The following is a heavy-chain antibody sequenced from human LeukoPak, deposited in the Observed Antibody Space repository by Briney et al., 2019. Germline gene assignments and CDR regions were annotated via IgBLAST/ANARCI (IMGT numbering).Heavy chain of an antibody. CDR3: ARDTYGSGNSYNAPLDY. V-gene: IGHV3-48*03. J-gene: IGHJ4*02. CDR1: GFTFSSYE. D-gene: IGHD3-10*01. CDR2: ISSSGSTI. Sequence: PGGSLRLSCAASGFTFSSYEMNWVRQAPGKGLEWVSYISSSGSTIYYADSVKGRFTISRDNAKNSLYLQMNSLRAEDTAMYYCARDTYGSGNSYNAPLDYWSQGTLVTVSS.